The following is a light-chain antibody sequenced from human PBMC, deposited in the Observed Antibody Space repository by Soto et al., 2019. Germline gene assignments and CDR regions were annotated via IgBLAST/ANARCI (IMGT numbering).Light chain of an antibody. CDR3: QQYGSSPRT. Sequence: EIVLTQSPGTLSLSPGERATLSCRTSQRVIITSLAWYQQKPGQAPRLLIYGASNRATGIPDRFSGSGSGSDFTLTINRLEPEDFAMYYCQQYGSSPRTVGGGTRV. CDR1: QRVIITS. CDR2: GAS. J-gene: IGKJ4*02. V-gene: IGKV3-20*01.